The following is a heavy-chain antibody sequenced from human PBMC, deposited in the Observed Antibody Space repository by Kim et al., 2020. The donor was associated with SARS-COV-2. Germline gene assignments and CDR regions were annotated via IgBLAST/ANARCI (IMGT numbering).Heavy chain of an antibody. D-gene: IGHD6-13*01. CDR3: AREPSKYSSSLGDDAFDI. Sequence: QGRVTITADESTSTAYMELSSLRSEDTAVYYCAREPSKYSSSLGDDAFDIWGQGTMVTVSS. J-gene: IGHJ3*02. V-gene: IGHV1-69*01.